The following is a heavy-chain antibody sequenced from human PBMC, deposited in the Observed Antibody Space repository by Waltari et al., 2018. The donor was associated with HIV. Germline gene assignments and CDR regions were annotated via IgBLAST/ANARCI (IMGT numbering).Heavy chain of an antibody. V-gene: IGHV3-9*01. CDR1: GFTLDVHA. Sequence: EVQLVGTGGGLVPPGRSLRLPCVASGFTLDVHAMHIVRQVPGKGVWGYSMFIWNSGNIAAVDAVKDRLPVSRGNARTSLYLQMNSLMTEEAALYDCANDTGVGATSRVWYFARWGLGTLVTVSS. CDR3: ANDTGVGATSRVWYFAR. J-gene: IGHJ2*01. D-gene: IGHD1-26*01. CDR2: FIWNSGNI.